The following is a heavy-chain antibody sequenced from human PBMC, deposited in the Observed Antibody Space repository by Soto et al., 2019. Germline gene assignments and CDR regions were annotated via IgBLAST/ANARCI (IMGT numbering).Heavy chain of an antibody. D-gene: IGHD5-18*01. Sequence: QVQLVQSGAEVKKPESSVKVSCKAPGGTFSTYAISWVRQAPGQGLEWMGGIIPMFGTANYAQRFQDRVTXTXYESTNTVYMELSSLRSEDTAVYFCASGIQLWLRRINNGYSGWGQGTLVTVPS. V-gene: IGHV1-69*05. CDR3: ASGIQLWLRRINNGYSG. CDR1: GGTFSTYA. J-gene: IGHJ4*02. CDR2: IIPMFGTA.